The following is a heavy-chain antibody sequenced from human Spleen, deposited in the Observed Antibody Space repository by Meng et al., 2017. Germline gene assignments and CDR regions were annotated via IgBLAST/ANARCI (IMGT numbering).Heavy chain of an antibody. D-gene: IGHD3-9*01. CDR1: GGSFSGYY. V-gene: IGHV4-34*01. Sequence: SDTLSLTCAVYGGSFSGYYWIWIRQPPGKGLEWIGEINHSGSTNYNPSLKSRVTISVDTSKNQFSLKLSSVTAADTAVYYCARGGLRALRYFDWLLSNWFDPWGQGTLVTVSS. J-gene: IGHJ5*02. CDR2: INHSGST. CDR3: ARGGLRALRYFDWLLSNWFDP.